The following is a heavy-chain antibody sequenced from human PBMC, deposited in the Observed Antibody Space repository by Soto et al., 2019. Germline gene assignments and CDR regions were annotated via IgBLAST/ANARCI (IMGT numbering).Heavy chain of an antibody. CDR2: IVVASGQT. D-gene: IGHD2-15*01. J-gene: IGHJ6*02. CDR3: SADRPDIGVGWWV. CDR1: GSGFISSG. V-gene: IGHV1-58*02. Sequence: SVKVSGNASGSGFISSGIQWVRQAHGQRLEWIGWIVVASGQTNYAQNFRGRVAITRDTSTATAYIELTGLTSEDTAVYFCSADRPDIGVGWWVWGQGTTVTVSS.